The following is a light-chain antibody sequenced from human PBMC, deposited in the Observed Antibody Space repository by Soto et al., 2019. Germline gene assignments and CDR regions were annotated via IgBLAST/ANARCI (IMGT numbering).Light chain of an antibody. CDR1: SSNIGAGYD. CDR2: GKS. J-gene: IGLJ1*01. CDR3: QSYDSRLSGYV. V-gene: IGLV1-40*01. Sequence: QSVLTQPSSVSEAPGQRVTISCTGSSSNIGAGYDVHWYQQVPGTAPKLLIYGKSNRPSGVPDRFSGSKSGTSASLAITGLQAEDEADYYCQSYDSRLSGYVFGTGTKVTVL.